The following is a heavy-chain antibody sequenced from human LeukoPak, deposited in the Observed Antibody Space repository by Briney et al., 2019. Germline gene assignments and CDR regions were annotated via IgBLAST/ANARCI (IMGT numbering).Heavy chain of an antibody. V-gene: IGHV4-34*01. CDR2: INHSGST. J-gene: IGHJ4*02. CDR3: ARTNYYGSGSYYRYFDY. D-gene: IGHD3-10*01. CDR1: GGSFSGYY. Sequence: PSETLSLTCAVYGGSFSGYYWSWIRQPPGKGLEWIGEINHSGSTNYNPSLKSRVTISVDTSKNQFSLKLSSVIAADTAVYYCARTNYYGSGSYYRYFDYWGQGTLVTVSS.